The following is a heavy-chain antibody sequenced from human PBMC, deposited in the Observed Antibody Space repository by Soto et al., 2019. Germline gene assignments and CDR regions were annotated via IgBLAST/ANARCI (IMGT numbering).Heavy chain of an antibody. Sequence: QVQLQESGPGLVKPSGTLSLTCAVSSGSISSSNWWSWVRQPPGKGLVWIGEIYHSGSTNYNPSLKSRVTISVDKSKNQFSLKLSSVTAADTAVYYCARDPGVGSLGYFDLWGRGTLVTVSS. CDR1: SGSISSSNW. CDR2: IYHSGST. CDR3: ARDPGVGSLGYFDL. D-gene: IGHD1-26*01. V-gene: IGHV4-4*02. J-gene: IGHJ2*01.